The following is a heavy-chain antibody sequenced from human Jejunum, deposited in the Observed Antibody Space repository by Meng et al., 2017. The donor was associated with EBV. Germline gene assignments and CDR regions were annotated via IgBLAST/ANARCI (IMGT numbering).Heavy chain of an antibody. CDR1: GATFSNDA. D-gene: IGHD3-16*01. CDR2: VIPIFATA. CDR3: ARSFGGMVADYFDY. V-gene: IGHV1-69*06. Sequence: QGQVVHAGAEGKKPAASVKASRQASGATFSNDAFSCVRQAPGQGLQWLGGVIPIFATANYAQKFHGRVTITADNSTSTAYIELRCLRSDDTAVYYCARSFGGMVADYFDYWGQGTLVPVSS. J-gene: IGHJ4*02.